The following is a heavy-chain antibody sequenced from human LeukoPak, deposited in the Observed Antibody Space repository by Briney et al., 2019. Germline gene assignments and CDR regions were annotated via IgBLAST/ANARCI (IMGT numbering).Heavy chain of an antibody. J-gene: IGHJ4*02. CDR2: ISSNGGGT. CDR1: GFTFSSYA. Sequence: GGSLRLSCAASGFTFSSYATHWVRQAPGKGLEYVSAISSNGGGTYYANSVKGRFTISRDNSKNTLYLQMGSLRAEDMAVYYCARARGYSGYDLGYWGQGTLVTVSS. V-gene: IGHV3-64*01. D-gene: IGHD5-12*01. CDR3: ARARGYSGYDLGY.